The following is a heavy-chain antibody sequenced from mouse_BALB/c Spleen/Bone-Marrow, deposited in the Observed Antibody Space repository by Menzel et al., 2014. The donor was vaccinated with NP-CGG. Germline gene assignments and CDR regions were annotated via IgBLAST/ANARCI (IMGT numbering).Heavy chain of an antibody. CDR2: INPSTGYA. Sequence: VHLVESGPELAKPGASVKMSCKASGYTFTDTWIHWIKQRPGQGLEWIGYINPSTGYAEYNQNFKDKATLTVGKSSSTAYMQLSSLTSEDSAVYYCARDYWGQGTTLTVSS. CDR3: ARDY. V-gene: IGHV1-7*01. J-gene: IGHJ2*01. CDR1: GYTFTDTW.